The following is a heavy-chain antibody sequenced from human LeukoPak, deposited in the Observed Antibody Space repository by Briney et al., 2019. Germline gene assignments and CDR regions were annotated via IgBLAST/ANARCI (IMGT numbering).Heavy chain of an antibody. CDR1: GYTLTELS. V-gene: IGHV1-24*01. J-gene: IGHJ5*02. D-gene: IGHD3-10*01. CDR3: ARDTRELLWFGESFWFDP. Sequence: ASVKVSCKVSGYTLTELSMHWVRQAPGKGLEWMGGFDPEDGETIYAQKFQGRVTMTRDTSISTAYMELSRLRSDDTAVYYCARDTRELLWFGESFWFDPWGQGTLVTVSS. CDR2: FDPEDGET.